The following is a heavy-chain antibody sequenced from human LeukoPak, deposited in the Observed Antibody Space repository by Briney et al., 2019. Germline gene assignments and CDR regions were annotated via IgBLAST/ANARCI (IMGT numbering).Heavy chain of an antibody. D-gene: IGHD6-13*01. CDR1: GGSISSSSYY. Sequence: SETLSLTCTVSGGSISSSSYYWGWIRQPPGKGLEWIGSISYSGSTYYNPSLKSRVTISVDTSKNQFSLKLSSVTAADTAVYFCARAYRSSWYANWFDPWGQGTLVTVSS. J-gene: IGHJ5*02. CDR3: ARAYRSSWYANWFDP. V-gene: IGHV4-39*07. CDR2: ISYSGST.